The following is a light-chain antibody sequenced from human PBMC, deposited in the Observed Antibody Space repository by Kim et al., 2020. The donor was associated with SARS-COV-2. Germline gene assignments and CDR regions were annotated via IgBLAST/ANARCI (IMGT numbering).Light chain of an antibody. J-gene: IGLJ1*01. CDR2: SND. V-gene: IGLV1-44*01. CDR3: ATWDDSLGGDV. CDR1: SSNIGINT. Sequence: QSVLTQSPSASGTPGQRVTISCSGSSSNIGINTVNWYQQVSGTVPKLLIHSNDQRPSEVPDRFSGSKSGTSASLAISGLQSEDEADYYCATWDDSLGGDVFGTGTKVTVL.